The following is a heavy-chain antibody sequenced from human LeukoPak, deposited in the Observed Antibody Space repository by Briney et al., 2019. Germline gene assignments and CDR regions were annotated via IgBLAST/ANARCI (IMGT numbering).Heavy chain of an antibody. CDR3: ARGPYSSGSYYYYGMDV. CDR1: GCTFSSYA. V-gene: IGHV3-30-3*01. Sequence: WGSLRLSCAASGCTFSSYAMHWVRQAPGKGLEWVAVISYDGSNKYYADSVKGRFTISRDNSKNTLYLQMNSLRAEDTAVYYCARGPYSSGSYYYYGMDVWGQGTTVTVSS. D-gene: IGHD6-25*01. CDR2: ISYDGSNK. J-gene: IGHJ6*02.